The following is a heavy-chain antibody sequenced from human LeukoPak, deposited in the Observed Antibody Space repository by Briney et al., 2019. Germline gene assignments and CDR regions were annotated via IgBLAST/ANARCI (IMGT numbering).Heavy chain of an antibody. CDR2: ISGSGNTT. Sequence: GGSLRLSCAASGFTFSGYAMSWVRQAPGKGLEWVSAISGSGNTTYYADSVKGRFTISRDNSKNTLYLQMNRLSAEDTAIYYCAKVQYVYYGSGSYDMDVWGQGTPVTVSS. D-gene: IGHD3-10*01. J-gene: IGHJ6*02. CDR1: GFTFSGYA. V-gene: IGHV3-23*01. CDR3: AKVQYVYYGSGSYDMDV.